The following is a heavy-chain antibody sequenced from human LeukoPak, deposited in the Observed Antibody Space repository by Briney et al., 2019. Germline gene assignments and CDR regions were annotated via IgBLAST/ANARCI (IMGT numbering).Heavy chain of an antibody. Sequence: ASVKVSCKASGYTFTSYGISWVRQAPGQGLEWMGWISAYNGSTNYAQKLQGRVTMTTDTSTSTAYMELRSLRSDDTAVYYCAREVKYYYDSSGPNDYWGQGTLVAVSS. J-gene: IGHJ4*02. CDR2: ISAYNGST. CDR3: AREVKYYYDSSGPNDY. CDR1: GYTFTSYG. D-gene: IGHD3-22*01. V-gene: IGHV1-18*01.